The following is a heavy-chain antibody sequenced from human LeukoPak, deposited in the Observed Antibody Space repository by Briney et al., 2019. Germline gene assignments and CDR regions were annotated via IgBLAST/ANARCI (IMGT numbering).Heavy chain of an antibody. Sequence: GGSLRLSCAASGFTFSNYAMYWVRQAPGKGLEWVANIKQDGSEKYYVDPVKGRFTISRDNAKNSLYLQMNSLRAEDTAVYYCARELGRIRIFGVVREIDVFDIWGQGTMVTVSS. CDR1: GFTFSNYA. D-gene: IGHD3-3*01. CDR2: IKQDGSEK. J-gene: IGHJ3*02. V-gene: IGHV3-7*01. CDR3: ARELGRIRIFGVVREIDVFDI.